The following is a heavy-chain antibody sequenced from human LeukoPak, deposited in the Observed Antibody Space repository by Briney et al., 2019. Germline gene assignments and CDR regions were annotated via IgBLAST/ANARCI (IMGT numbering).Heavy chain of an antibody. J-gene: IGHJ2*01. CDR2: VYYTGST. CDR1: GASITNSLYY. CDR3: ARALWHYWYFDL. Sequence: SETLSLTCTVSGASITNSLYYWGWIRQSPGKGLEWIATVYYTGSTYYSPSLKSRVTISIDTSKSQFSLKLRSVTAADTAVYYCARALWHYWYFDLWGRGTLVTVSS. V-gene: IGHV4-39*01.